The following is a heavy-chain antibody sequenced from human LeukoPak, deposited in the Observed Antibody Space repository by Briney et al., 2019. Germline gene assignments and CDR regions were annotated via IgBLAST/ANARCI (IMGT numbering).Heavy chain of an antibody. CDR1: GFTFSSYA. J-gene: IGHJ2*01. D-gene: IGHD6-25*01. Sequence: GGSLRLSCAASGFTFSSYAMNWVRQAPGKGLEWVSSISSGSSYTHYADSVKGRFTISRDNAKNSLYLQMNSLRAEDTAVYYCARASIAAASSWYFDLWGRSTLVTVSS. V-gene: IGHV3-21*01. CDR3: ARASIAAASSWYFDL. CDR2: ISSGSSYT.